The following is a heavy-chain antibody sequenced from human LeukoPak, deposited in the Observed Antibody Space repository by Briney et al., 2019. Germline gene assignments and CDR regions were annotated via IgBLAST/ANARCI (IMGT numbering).Heavy chain of an antibody. CDR1: GCTFSSYW. J-gene: IGHJ4*02. V-gene: IGHV3-74*01. D-gene: IGHD6-19*01. CDR2: INSDGSST. CDR3: ATVAGTFDY. Sequence: QPGGSLRLSCAASGCTFSSYWMHWVRPAPGKGLVWVSRINSDGSSTSYADSVKGRFTISRDNAKNTLYLQMNSLRAEDTAVYYCATVAGTFDYWGQGTLVTVSS.